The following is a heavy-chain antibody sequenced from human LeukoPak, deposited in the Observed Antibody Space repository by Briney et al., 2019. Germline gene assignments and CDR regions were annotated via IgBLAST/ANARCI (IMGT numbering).Heavy chain of an antibody. V-gene: IGHV3-7*05. CDR2: IKHDGREE. J-gene: IGHJ5*02. CDR3: ATISQRSLDP. Sequence: GGSLRLSCAASGFMFSNYWMSWVRQAPGKGLEWVANIKHDGREEYYVDSLKGRFTISRDNAKNSLYLQMNRLRAEDTAVYYCATISQRSLDPGGQGTLVTVSS. CDR1: GFMFSNYW.